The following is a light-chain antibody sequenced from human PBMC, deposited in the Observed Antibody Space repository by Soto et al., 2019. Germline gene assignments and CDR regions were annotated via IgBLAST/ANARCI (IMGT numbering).Light chain of an antibody. V-gene: IGKV1-5*03. CDR1: QSITDW. CDR3: QYWDNYSWT. Sequence: DIPMTQSPSTLSASVGDRVTITCRASQSITDWLAWYQQKPGKAPKFLIYKASNLEGGVPSRFSGSGSGTEFTLTISSVQPDDFATYYCQYWDNYSWTFGQGTKVETK. J-gene: IGKJ1*01. CDR2: KAS.